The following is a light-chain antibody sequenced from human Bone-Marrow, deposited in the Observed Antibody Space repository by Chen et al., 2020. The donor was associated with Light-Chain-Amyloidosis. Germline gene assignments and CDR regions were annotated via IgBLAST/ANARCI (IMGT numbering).Light chain of an antibody. CDR3: AAWDDSLSGRV. V-gene: IGLV1-47*01. CDR2: RKN. CDR1: SSNIGSNY. J-gene: IGLJ3*02. Sequence: QSVLTQPPSASGPPGPRVSFSCSGSSSNIGSNYVYWYQQLPGTAPKRLIYRKNQRPSGVPDRFSGSKSGTSASLAISGLRSEDEADYYCAAWDDSLSGRVFGGGTKLTVL.